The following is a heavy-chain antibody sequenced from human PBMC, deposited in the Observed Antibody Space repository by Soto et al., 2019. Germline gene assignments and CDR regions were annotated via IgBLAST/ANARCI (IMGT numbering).Heavy chain of an antibody. J-gene: IGHJ5*02. CDR2: IYWDDDK. D-gene: IGHD2-21*02. Sequence: QITLKESGPPLVKPTQTLTLTCTFSGFSLSTSGGGVGWIRQPPGKALEWLALIYWDDDKRYSSSLKNRLTITKDTSNDQVVLTMTNMYPVDTATYYCAHSRGGGNSAWFDPWGQGTLVTVSS. V-gene: IGHV2-5*02. CDR1: GFSLSTSGGG. CDR3: AHSRGGGNSAWFDP.